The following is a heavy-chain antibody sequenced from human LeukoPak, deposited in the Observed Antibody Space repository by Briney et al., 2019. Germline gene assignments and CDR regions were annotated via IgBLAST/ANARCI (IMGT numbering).Heavy chain of an antibody. CDR1: GLTFSSYA. Sequence: GGSLRLSCAASGLTFSSYAMHWVRQAPGKGLEWVAVISSDGSNKYYADSVKGRFTISRDNSKNTLYLQVNSLRAEDTAVYYWATSPSSAWHQFDYWGQGTLVTVSS. CDR3: ATSPSSAWHQFDY. D-gene: IGHD6-19*01. V-gene: IGHV3-30-3*01. CDR2: ISSDGSNK. J-gene: IGHJ4*02.